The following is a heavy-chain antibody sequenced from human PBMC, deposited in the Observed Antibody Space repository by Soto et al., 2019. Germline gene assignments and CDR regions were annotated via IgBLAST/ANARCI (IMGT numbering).Heavy chain of an antibody. D-gene: IGHD2-15*01. CDR2: IKQDGSEK. Sequence: VGSLRLSCTASGFTFSSYWMTWVRQAPGKGLEWVANIKQDGSEKYYVDSVKGRFTISRDNAKNSLYLQMNSLRAEDTAVYYCARPIGYCSGGSCFPFGNWGQGTLVTVSS. CDR1: GFTFSSYW. CDR3: ARPIGYCSGGSCFPFGN. V-gene: IGHV3-7*01. J-gene: IGHJ4*02.